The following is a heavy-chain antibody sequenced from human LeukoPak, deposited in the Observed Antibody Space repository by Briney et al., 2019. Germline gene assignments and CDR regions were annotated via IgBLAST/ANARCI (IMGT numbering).Heavy chain of an antibody. CDR3: ARERAVAGYYHDAFDI. CDR1: GVSISSSNSY. D-gene: IGHD6-19*01. CDR2: IYYSGST. V-gene: IGHV4-39*07. Sequence: SETLSLTCTVSGVSISSSNSYWGWIRQPPGKGLEWIGSIYYSGSTYYNPSLKSRVTISVDTSKNQFSLKLSSVTAADTAVYYCARERAVAGYYHDAFDIWGQGTMVTVSS. J-gene: IGHJ3*02.